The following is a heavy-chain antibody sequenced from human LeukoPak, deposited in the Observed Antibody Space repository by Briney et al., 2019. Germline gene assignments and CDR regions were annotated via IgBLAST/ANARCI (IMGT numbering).Heavy chain of an antibody. Sequence: PGGSLRLSCAASGFTFSSYSMNWVRQAPGKGLEWVSSISSSSSYIYYADSVKGRFTISRDNAKNSLYLQMNSLRAEDTAVYYCARVGEDYDSSGYYYFDYWGQGTLVTVSS. V-gene: IGHV3-21*01. D-gene: IGHD3-22*01. CDR3: ARVGEDYDSSGYYYFDY. J-gene: IGHJ4*02. CDR2: ISSSSSYI. CDR1: GFTFSSYS.